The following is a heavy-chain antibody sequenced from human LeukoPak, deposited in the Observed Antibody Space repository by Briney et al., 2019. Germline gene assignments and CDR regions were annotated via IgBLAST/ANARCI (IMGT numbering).Heavy chain of an antibody. CDR1: GFTFSSYA. D-gene: IGHD4-11*01. CDR2: ISGSGGST. V-gene: IGHV3-23*01. Sequence: PGGTLRLSCAASGFTFSSYAMSWVRQAAGNGLEWVSAISGSGGSTYYADSVKGRFTISRDNSKNTLYLQMNSLRAEDTAVYYCAKGYSNYVLGILDYWGQGTLVTVSS. J-gene: IGHJ4*02. CDR3: AKGYSNYVLGILDY.